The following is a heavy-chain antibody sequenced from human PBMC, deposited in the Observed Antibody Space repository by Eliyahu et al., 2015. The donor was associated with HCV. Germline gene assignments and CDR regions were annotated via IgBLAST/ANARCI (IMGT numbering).Heavy chain of an antibody. J-gene: IGHJ3*01. CDR3: ARGRYFFDG. V-gene: IGHV4-59*01. CDR2: IYHSGST. D-gene: IGHD3-9*01. Sequence: QVQLQESGPGLVKPSETLSLTCTVXGGSISSYXWXWIRXPPGKGLEWIGYIYHSGSTNYNSSLKSRVTISVDTSKNQFSLKLSSVTAADTAVYYCARGRYFFDGWGQGTMVTVSS. CDR1: GGSISSYX.